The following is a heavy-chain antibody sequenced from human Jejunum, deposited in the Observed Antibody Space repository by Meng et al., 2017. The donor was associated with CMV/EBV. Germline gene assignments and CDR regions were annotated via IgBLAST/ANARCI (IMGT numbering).Heavy chain of an antibody. CDR1: FTLNNAW. CDR2: IKSKTDGGTT. V-gene: IGHV3-15*01. J-gene: IGHJ4*02. D-gene: IGHD3-22*01. Sequence: FTLNNAWMTWVRQATGKGLEWVGHIKSKTDGGTTDYAAPVKDRFTISRDDSKNTLFLQMNSLKTEDTAIYYCATAPGYYDSAPFDYWGQGTLVTVSS. CDR3: ATAPGYYDSAPFDY.